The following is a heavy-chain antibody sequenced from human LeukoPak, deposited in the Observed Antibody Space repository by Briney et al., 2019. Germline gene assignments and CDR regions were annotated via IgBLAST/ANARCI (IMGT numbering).Heavy chain of an antibody. D-gene: IGHD5-12*01. V-gene: IGHV3-21*01. CDR2: ISSSSSYI. CDR3: AKDYSGHDTFGYYFDY. CDR1: GFTFSSYS. J-gene: IGHJ4*02. Sequence: GGSLRLSCAASGFTFSSYSMNWVRQAPGKGLEWVSSISSSSSYIYYADSVKGRFTISRDNAKNSLYLQMNSLRAEDTAVYYCAKDYSGHDTFGYYFDYWGQGTLVTVSS.